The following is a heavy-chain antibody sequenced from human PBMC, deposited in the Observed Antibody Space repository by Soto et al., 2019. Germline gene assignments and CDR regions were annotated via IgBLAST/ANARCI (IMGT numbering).Heavy chain of an antibody. D-gene: IGHD3-22*01. CDR3: ARDGSGYRSRASPMDV. CDR1: GDTFSSYA. Sequence: QVQLVQSGAEVKKPGSSVKVSCKASGDTFSSYAISWVRQAPGQGLEWMGGIIPIFGTATYAQEFQGRVTITADESTSTAYMELSSLRSEDTAVYYCARDGSGYRSRASPMDVWGQGTTVTVSS. CDR2: IIPIFGTA. J-gene: IGHJ6*02. V-gene: IGHV1-69*01.